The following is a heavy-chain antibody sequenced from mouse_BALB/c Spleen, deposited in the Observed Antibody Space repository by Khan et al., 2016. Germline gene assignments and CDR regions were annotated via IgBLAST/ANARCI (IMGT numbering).Heavy chain of an antibody. CDR2: IWGGGTT. J-gene: IGHJ3*01. CDR3: AKVDYFYSDGAWFAY. CDR1: GFSLTTYA. D-gene: IGHD2-13*01. V-gene: IGHV2-5-1*01. Sequence: QVQLKQSGPSLVQPSQSLSINCIVSGFSLTTYAVHWVRQSPGKGLEWLGVIWGGGTTDYNAAFMSRLSITKENSKSQVFFKMNSLQSDDTAIYYCAKVDYFYSDGAWFAYWGQGSLVTVST.